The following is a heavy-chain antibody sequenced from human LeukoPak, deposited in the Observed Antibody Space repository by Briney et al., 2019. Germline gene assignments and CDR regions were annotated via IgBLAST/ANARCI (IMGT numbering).Heavy chain of an antibody. J-gene: IGHJ4*02. CDR2: INHSGST. V-gene: IGHV4-34*01. Sequence: SETLSLTCAVYGGSFSGYYWSWIRRPPGKGLEWIGEINHSGSTNYNPSLKSRVTISVDTSKNQFSLKLSSVTAADTAVYYCARGRYGGYVYAADYWGQGTLVTVSS. D-gene: IGHD5-12*01. CDR1: GGSFSGYY. CDR3: ARGRYGGYVYAADY.